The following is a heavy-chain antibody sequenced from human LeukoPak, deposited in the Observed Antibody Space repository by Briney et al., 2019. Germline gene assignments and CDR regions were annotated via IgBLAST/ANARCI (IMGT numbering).Heavy chain of an antibody. D-gene: IGHD3-16*02. V-gene: IGHV3-48*04. CDR1: GFTFSSYA. J-gene: IGHJ3*02. Sequence: GGSLRLSCAASGFTFSSYAMSWLRQAPGKGLEGVSYISSSSNTIYYTVSVKGRFTISRDNAKNSLYLQMNSLRAEDTAVYYCARDTPRGVGGSYRPDFGAFDIWGQGTMVTVSS. CDR3: ARDTPRGVGGSYRPDFGAFDI. CDR2: ISSSSNTI.